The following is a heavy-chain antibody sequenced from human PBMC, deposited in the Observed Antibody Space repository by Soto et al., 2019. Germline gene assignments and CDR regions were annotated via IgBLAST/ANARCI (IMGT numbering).Heavy chain of an antibody. Sequence: LRLSCAASGLTFSSYSMSWVRQAPGKGLEWVSAISGSGGSTYYADSVKGRFTISRDNSKNTLYLQMNSLRAEDTAAYYCAKDPGIVVVVARDKEATHSNWFDPWGQGTLVTVSS. V-gene: IGHV3-23*01. CDR1: GLTFSSYS. D-gene: IGHD2-15*01. CDR2: ISGSGGST. J-gene: IGHJ5*02. CDR3: AKDPGIVVVVARDKEATHSNWFDP.